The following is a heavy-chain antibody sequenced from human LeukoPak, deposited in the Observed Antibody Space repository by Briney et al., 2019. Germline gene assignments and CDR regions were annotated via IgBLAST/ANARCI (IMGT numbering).Heavy chain of an antibody. CDR2: INGDGGRT. Sequence: PGGSLRLSCAASGFTFSSYSMNWVRQAPGKGLVWVSCINGDGGRTNYADSVKGRFTISRDNAKNTLYLQMNSLRAEDTAMYYCARMTVHAFDIWGQGTMVTVSP. J-gene: IGHJ3*02. D-gene: IGHD2-21*02. CDR3: ARMTVHAFDI. V-gene: IGHV3-74*01. CDR1: GFTFSSYS.